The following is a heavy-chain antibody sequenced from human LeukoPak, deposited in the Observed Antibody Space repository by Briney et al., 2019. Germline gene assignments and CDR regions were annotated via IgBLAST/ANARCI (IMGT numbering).Heavy chain of an antibody. J-gene: IGHJ4*02. CDR1: GFTFSSYA. V-gene: IGHV4-38-2*01. Sequence: PGGSLRLSCAASGFTFSSYAMSWVRQPPGKGLEWIGSIYYSGSTYYNPSLKSRVTISVDTSKNQFSLKLSSVTAADTAVYYCARIPFYSSSCPLDYWGQGTLVTVSS. CDR2: IYYSGST. D-gene: IGHD6-13*01. CDR3: ARIPFYSSSCPLDY.